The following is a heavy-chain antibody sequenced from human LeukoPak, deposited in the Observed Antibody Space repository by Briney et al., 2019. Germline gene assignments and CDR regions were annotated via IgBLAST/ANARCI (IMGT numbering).Heavy chain of an antibody. D-gene: IGHD3-22*01. CDR2: IYYSGST. CDR3: ARYLYDSSGSPFDY. CDR1: GGSISRHY. Sequence: SETLSLTCTVSGGSISRHYWSWIRQPPGKGLEWIGYIYYSGSTNYNPSLKSRVTISVDTSKNQFSLKLSSVTAADTAVYYCARYLYDSSGSPFDYWGQGTLVTVSS. J-gene: IGHJ4*02. V-gene: IGHV4-59*11.